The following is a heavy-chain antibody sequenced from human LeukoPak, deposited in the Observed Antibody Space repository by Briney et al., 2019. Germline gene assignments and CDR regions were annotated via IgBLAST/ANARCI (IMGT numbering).Heavy chain of an antibody. CDR1: GFTFSGSA. CDR3: TRQSRVGYNYASYYYMDV. Sequence: GGSLRLSYAASGFTFSGSAMHWVRQASGRGLEWVGRIRSKANSYATAYAASVKGRFTISRDDSKNTAYLQMNSLKTEDTAVYYCTRQSRVGYNYASYYYMDVWGKGTTVTISS. CDR2: IRSKANSYAT. V-gene: IGHV3-73*01. J-gene: IGHJ6*03. D-gene: IGHD5-24*01.